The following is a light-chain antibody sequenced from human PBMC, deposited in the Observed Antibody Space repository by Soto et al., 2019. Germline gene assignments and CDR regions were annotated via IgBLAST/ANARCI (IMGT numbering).Light chain of an antibody. V-gene: IGKV3-20*01. CDR3: QQYGSSPT. CDR2: DAS. Sequence: EIVLTQSPGTLSLSPGERATLSCRASQSGRSSYLAWYQQKPGQTPRLLIYDASNRATGIPDRFSGSGSGTDFTLAISRLEPEDFAVYYCQQYGSSPTFGQGTKVEIK. CDR1: QSGRSSY. J-gene: IGKJ1*01.